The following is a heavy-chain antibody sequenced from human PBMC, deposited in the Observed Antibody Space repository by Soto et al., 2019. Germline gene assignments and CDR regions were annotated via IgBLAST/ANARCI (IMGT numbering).Heavy chain of an antibody. Sequence: GGSLRLSCAASGFTFSSYWMSWVRQAPGKGLEWVANIKQDGSEKYYVDSVKGRFTISRDNAKNSLYLQMNSLRAEDTAVYYCARDTNETYYDILTGYSRRGHYYYGMDVWGQGTTVTVSS. V-gene: IGHV3-7*01. CDR1: GFTFSSYW. CDR3: ARDTNETYYDILTGYSRRGHYYYGMDV. CDR2: IKQDGSEK. J-gene: IGHJ6*02. D-gene: IGHD3-9*01.